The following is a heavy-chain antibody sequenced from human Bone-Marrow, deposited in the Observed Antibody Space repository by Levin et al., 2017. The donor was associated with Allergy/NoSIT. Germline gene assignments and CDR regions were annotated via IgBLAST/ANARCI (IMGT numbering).Heavy chain of an antibody. V-gene: IGHV4-39*07. CDR3: ARLADNWNVNWFDP. J-gene: IGHJ5*02. D-gene: IGHD1-20*01. Sequence: SQTLSLTCTVSGASINSTNYYWGWIRQPPGKGLEWIGTIYYNSYTYYNPSLKSRVSISKDTSKNQFSLKLSSVTAADTAVYYCARLADNWNVNWFDPWGQGTLVTVSS. CDR2: IYYNSYT. CDR1: GASINSTNYY.